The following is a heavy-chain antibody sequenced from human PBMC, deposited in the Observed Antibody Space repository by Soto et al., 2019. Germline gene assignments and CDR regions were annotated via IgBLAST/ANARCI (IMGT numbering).Heavy chain of an antibody. CDR2: INPSGGST. CDR1: GYTFTSYY. D-gene: IGHD3-3*01. V-gene: IGHV1-46*01. Sequence: QVQLVQSGAEVKKPGASVKVSCKASGYTFTSYYMHWVRQAPGQGLEWMGIINPSGGSTSYAQKFQGGVTMTRDTSTSTVYMELSSLRSEDTAVYYCARVKRFLEWLAYLDYWGQGTLVTVSS. CDR3: ARVKRFLEWLAYLDY. J-gene: IGHJ4*02.